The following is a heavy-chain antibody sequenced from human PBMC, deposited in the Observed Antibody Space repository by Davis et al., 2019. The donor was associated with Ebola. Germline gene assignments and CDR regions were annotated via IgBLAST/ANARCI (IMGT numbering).Heavy chain of an antibody. CDR2: IYPGDSDT. V-gene: IGHV5-51*01. Sequence: GESLKISCKGSGYSFTSYWIGWVRQMPGKGLEWMGIIYPGDSDTRYSPSFQGQVTISADKSISTAYLQWSSLKASDTAMYYCARRRNYGGSANWYFDLWGRGTLVTVSS. CDR3: ARRRNYGGSANWYFDL. J-gene: IGHJ2*01. CDR1: GYSFTSYW. D-gene: IGHD4-23*01.